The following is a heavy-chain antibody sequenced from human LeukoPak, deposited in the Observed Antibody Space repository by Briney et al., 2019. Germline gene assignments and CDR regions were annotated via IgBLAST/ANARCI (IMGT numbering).Heavy chain of an antibody. CDR2: INPNSGGT. CDR3: ARDYYDSSGYYYGGFDY. Sequence: ASVKVSCKASGYTFTGYYMHWVRQAPGQGLEWMGWINPNSGGTNYAQKFQGRVTITRDTSISTAYMELSRLRSDDTAVYYCARDYYDSSGYYYGGFDYWGQGTLVTVSS. D-gene: IGHD3-22*01. J-gene: IGHJ4*02. V-gene: IGHV1-2*02. CDR1: GYTFTGYY.